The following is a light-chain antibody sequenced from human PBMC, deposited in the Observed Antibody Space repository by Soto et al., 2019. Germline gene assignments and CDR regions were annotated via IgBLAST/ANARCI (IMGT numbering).Light chain of an antibody. J-gene: IGLJ3*02. CDR3: SSHAGSNNLV. V-gene: IGLV2-8*01. CDR1: NSDVGTYNY. CDR2: EVS. Sequence: QSALAQPPSASGSPGQSVTITCTGTNSDVGTYNYVSWYQHHPGKAPKFLIYEVSRRPFWVPDRFSGSKSGNTASLTVSGLQAEDEADYYCSSHAGSNNLVFGGGTKVTVL.